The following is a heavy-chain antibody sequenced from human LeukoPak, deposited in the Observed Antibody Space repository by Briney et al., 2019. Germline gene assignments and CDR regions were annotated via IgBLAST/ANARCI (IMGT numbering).Heavy chain of an antibody. Sequence: ASVNVSCKASGGTFSNYAISWVRQAPGQGLEWMGGIIPIFGTANYVQKFQGRVTITTDASTSTVYMEVSSVRFEDTAVYYCAKHRGHCINGVCHNCYYMDVWGKGTTVTVSS. CDR2: IIPIFGTA. V-gene: IGHV1-69*05. CDR3: AKHRGHCINGVCHNCYYMDV. CDR1: GGTFSNYA. D-gene: IGHD2-8*01. J-gene: IGHJ6*03.